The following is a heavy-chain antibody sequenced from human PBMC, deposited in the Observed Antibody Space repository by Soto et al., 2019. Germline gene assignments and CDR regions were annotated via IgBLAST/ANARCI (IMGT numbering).Heavy chain of an antibody. V-gene: IGHV3-23*05. Sequence: GSLRLSCAASGFTFSTYAMSWVRQAPGKGLEWVSTIDNSGGITYYADSVKGRFTISRDNSKNTLYLQMNSLRAEDTAVYYCGRGGYNYDFLFDCCGQGTLVTVSS. CDR3: GRGGYNYDFLFDC. D-gene: IGHD5-18*01. CDR1: GFTFSTYA. J-gene: IGHJ4*02. CDR2: IDNSGGIT.